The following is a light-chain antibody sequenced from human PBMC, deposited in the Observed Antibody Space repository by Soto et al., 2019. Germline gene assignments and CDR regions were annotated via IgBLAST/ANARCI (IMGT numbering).Light chain of an antibody. J-gene: IGKJ1*01. V-gene: IGKV3-20*01. CDR2: DAA. CDR1: QSVNRRY. Sequence: EIVFTQSPGTLSLSPGERATLSCRASQSVNRRYLAWYQQTPGQAPRLLIYDAASRATGIPVRFSGSGSGTDFTLTISRLEPEDFAVYYCQQYGSSPWTFGQGTKVDIK. CDR3: QQYGSSPWT.